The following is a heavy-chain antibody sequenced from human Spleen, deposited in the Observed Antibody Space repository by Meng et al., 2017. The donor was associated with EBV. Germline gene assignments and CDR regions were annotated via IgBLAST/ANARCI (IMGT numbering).Heavy chain of an antibody. CDR1: GGPFRSDA. CDR3: ASESGRGYTPDY. CDR2: LIPMSGAP. V-gene: IGHV1-69*01. D-gene: IGHD3-10*01. Sequence: QVQVEQSGAGVHKPGSSVKISCKTAGGPFRSDAVSWVRQGPGQGLEWMGGLIPMSGAPNYAQKFQGRVTITADESTGTHYMDLSSLRSEDTAVYYCASESGRGYTPDYWGQGTLVTVSS. J-gene: IGHJ4*02.